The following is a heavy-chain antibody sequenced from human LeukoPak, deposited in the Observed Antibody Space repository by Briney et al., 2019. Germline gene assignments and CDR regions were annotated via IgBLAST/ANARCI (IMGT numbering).Heavy chain of an antibody. CDR2: IYTSGST. CDR1: GDSMSSGNYY. D-gene: IGHD4-23*01. CDR3: ARDEGNFDP. Sequence: SETLSLTCTVPGDSMSSGNYYWSWIRQPAGKGLEWIGRIYTSGSTNYNPSLKSRVTISLDTSKNQFSLKLSSVTAADTAVYYCARDEGNFDPWGQGTLVTVSS. J-gene: IGHJ5*02. V-gene: IGHV4-61*02.